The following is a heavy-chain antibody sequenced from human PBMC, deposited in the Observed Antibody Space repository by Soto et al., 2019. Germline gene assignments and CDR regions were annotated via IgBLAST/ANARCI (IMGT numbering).Heavy chain of an antibody. J-gene: IGHJ4*02. CDR2: LYYGRSA. Sequence: QVQLQESGPGLVKPPETLSLTCAVSGDSISSYYCMWVRQPPGKGLESIGYLYYGRSANYNPSLKSRVTLSVDTSTNQCSLTLSSMTAADTAVYYCALRSMVVVPEYWGQGTLVTVSS. D-gene: IGHD3-22*01. CDR1: GDSISSYY. CDR3: ALRSMVVVPEY. V-gene: IGHV4-59*01.